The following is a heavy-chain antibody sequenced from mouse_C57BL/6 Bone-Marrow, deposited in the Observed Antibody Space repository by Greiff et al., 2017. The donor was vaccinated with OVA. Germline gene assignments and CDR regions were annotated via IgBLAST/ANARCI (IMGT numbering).Heavy chain of an antibody. V-gene: IGHV6-3*01. J-gene: IGHJ4*01. CDR2: IRLKSDNYAT. D-gene: IGHD2-3*01. Sequence: EVHLVESGGGLVQPGGSMKLSCVASGFTFSNYWMNWVRQSPEKGLEWVAQIRLKSDNYATHYAESVKGRFTISRDDSKSSVYLQMNNLRAEDTGIYYCTVYDGYYAMDYWGQGTSVTVSS. CDR3: TVYDGYYAMDY. CDR1: GFTFSNYW.